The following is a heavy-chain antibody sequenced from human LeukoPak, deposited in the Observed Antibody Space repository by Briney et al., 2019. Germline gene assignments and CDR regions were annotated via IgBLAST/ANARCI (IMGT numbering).Heavy chain of an antibody. Sequence: ASVKVSCKASGYTFTGYYMHWVRQAPGQGLERMGWINPNSGGTNYAQKFQGRVTMTRDTSISTAYMELSRLRSDDTAVYYCARDSAGAMEPVYWGQGTLVTVSS. CDR2: INPNSGGT. CDR3: ARDSAGAMEPVY. CDR1: GYTFTGYY. J-gene: IGHJ4*02. V-gene: IGHV1-2*02. D-gene: IGHD1-26*01.